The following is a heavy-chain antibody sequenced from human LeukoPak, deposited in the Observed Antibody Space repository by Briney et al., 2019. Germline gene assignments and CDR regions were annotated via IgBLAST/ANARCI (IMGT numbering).Heavy chain of an antibody. Sequence: SQTLSLTCTVSGDSLSSGDYYWSWIRQPPGKGLEWIGYIYYSGSTYYNPSLKSRVTISVDTSKNQFSLKLSSVTAADTAVYYCARAPVRIFSRTHNWFDPWGQGTLVTVSS. D-gene: IGHD1-14*01. V-gene: IGHV4-30-4*08. CDR1: GDSLSSGDYY. CDR3: ARAPVRIFSRTHNWFDP. CDR2: IYYSGST. J-gene: IGHJ5*02.